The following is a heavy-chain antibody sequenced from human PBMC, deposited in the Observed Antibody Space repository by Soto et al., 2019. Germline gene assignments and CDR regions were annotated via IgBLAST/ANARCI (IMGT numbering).Heavy chain of an antibody. V-gene: IGHV1-8*01. CDR1: GYTFTSYD. CDR3: ARAYYDFWSGYYRQPYYYYGMDV. D-gene: IGHD3-3*01. J-gene: IGHJ6*02. CDR2: MNPNSGNT. Sequence: GASVKVSCNASGYTFTSYDINWVRQATGQGLEWMGWMNPNSGNTGYAQKFQGRVTMTRNTSISTAYMELSSLRSEDTAVYYCARAYYDFWSGYYRQPYYYYGMDVWGQGTTVTVSS.